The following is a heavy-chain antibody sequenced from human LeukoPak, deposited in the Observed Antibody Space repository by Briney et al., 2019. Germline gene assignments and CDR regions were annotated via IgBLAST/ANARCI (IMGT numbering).Heavy chain of an antibody. CDR2: ISSSGSTI. CDR1: GFTFSDYY. Sequence: PGGSLRLSCAASGFTFSDYYMSWIRQAPGKGLEWVSYISSSGSTIYYADSVKGRFTISRDNSKNTLYLQMNGLRAEDTAVYYCASRGAAGGYMDVWGKGTTVTVSS. CDR3: ASRGAAGGYMDV. V-gene: IGHV3-11*04. J-gene: IGHJ6*03. D-gene: IGHD6-13*01.